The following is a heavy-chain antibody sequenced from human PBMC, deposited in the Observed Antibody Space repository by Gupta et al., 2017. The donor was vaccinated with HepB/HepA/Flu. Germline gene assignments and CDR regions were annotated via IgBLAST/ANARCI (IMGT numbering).Heavy chain of an antibody. Sequence: EVQLVESGGGLVQPGWSLRLSCGGSGFTFSRSWLHWVRQAPGKGLVWVSHISNEANTTAYADSVKGRVTISRDNAKSTLFLQMNSLRAEDMAVYYCASDWCSRGNCYFDLWGQGTPVTVSS. V-gene: IGHV3-74*01. CDR3: ASDWCSRGNCYFDL. J-gene: IGHJ4*02. CDR1: GFTFSRSW. CDR2: ISNEANTT. D-gene: IGHD2-15*01.